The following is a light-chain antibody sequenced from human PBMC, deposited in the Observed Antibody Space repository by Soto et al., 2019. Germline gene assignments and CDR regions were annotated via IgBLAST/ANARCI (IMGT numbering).Light chain of an antibody. V-gene: IGLV2-11*01. CDR3: CSYAGSYTSSVV. CDR1: SSDVGGYNY. J-gene: IGLJ3*02. Sequence: QSVLTQPRSVSGSPGQSVTISCTGTSSDVGGYNYVSWYQQHPGKAPKLMIYDVSKRPSGVPDRFSGSKSGNTASLTISGLQAEDEADYYCCSYAGSYTSSVVFGGGTQLTVL. CDR2: DVS.